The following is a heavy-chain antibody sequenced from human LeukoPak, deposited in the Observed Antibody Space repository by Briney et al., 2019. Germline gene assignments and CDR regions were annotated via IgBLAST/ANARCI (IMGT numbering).Heavy chain of an antibody. J-gene: IGHJ4*02. V-gene: IGHV4-4*02. CDR1: GGSISSGFW. CDR2: IHHSGRT. D-gene: IGHD3-22*01. CDR3: ARNNYYSADY. Sequence: SGTLSLTCVVSGGSISSGFWWSWARQTPGKGLEWIGEIHHSGRTNYNPSLKSRVTISVDKSKNQFSLKLSSVTATDTAVYLCARNNYYSADYWGQGTLVTVSS.